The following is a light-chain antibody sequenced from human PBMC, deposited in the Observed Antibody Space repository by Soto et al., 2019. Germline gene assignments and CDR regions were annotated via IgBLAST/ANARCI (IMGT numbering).Light chain of an antibody. CDR1: QDISTY. CDR2: AVS. Sequence: DIQMTQSPSSLSASVGDRVTITCRASQDISTYLNWYQQKSGEAPKLLIHAVSNLQSGVPARFSGSGSGTDVTLTIRSLQTEDFATYYCQQSYSIPVFTFGPGTKVEIK. V-gene: IGKV1-39*01. CDR3: QQSYSIPVFT. J-gene: IGKJ3*01.